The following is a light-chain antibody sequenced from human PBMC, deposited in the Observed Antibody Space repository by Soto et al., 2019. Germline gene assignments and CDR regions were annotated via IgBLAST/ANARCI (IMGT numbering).Light chain of an antibody. CDR3: QQRTNWRDT. Sequence: EIVLTQSPATLSLSPGERATLSCRASQSVSSYVAWYQQKPGQAPRLLIYDSSNRASGIPARFSGSGSGTDFTLTISSLEPEDFAVYYCQQRTNWRDTFGGGTKVEIK. V-gene: IGKV3-11*01. CDR1: QSVSSY. CDR2: DSS. J-gene: IGKJ4*01.